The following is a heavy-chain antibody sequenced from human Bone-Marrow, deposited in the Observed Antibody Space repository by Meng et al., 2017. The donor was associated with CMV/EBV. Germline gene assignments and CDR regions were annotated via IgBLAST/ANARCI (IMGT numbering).Heavy chain of an antibody. D-gene: IGHD1-20*01. V-gene: IGHV3-64*02. CDR3: ARARYDSYFDF. J-gene: IGHJ4*02. CDR1: GFTFSNYA. Sequence: GSLRLSCAASGFTFSNYAMHWVRQAPGKGLEYVSGISSSERVTYYGDSVKGRFTISRDNSKNTLYLQMGSLRPEDMAVYYCARARYDSYFDFWGRGTLVTVSS. CDR2: ISSSERVT.